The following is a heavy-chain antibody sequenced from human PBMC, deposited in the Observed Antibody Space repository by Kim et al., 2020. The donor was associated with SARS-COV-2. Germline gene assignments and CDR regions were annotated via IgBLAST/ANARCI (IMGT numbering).Heavy chain of an antibody. CDR3: ARGRMFWGSYRPTRGLDY. D-gene: IGHD3-16*02. Sequence: KGRFTISRDNSKNTLYLQMNSLRAEDTAVYYCARGRMFWGSYRPTRGLDYWGQGTLVTVSS. J-gene: IGHJ4*02. V-gene: IGHV3-30*01.